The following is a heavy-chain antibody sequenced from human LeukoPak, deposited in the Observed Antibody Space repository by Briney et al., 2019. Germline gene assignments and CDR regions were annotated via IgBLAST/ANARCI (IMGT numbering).Heavy chain of an antibody. V-gene: IGHV3-13*01. CDR2: IGTAGDT. D-gene: IGHD6-19*01. CDR1: GFTFSSYD. CDR3: ARGVRQWLDNNWFDP. J-gene: IGHJ5*02. Sequence: GGPLRLSCAASGFTFSSYDMHWVRQATGKGLEWVSAIGTAGDTYYPGSVKGRFTISRENAKNSLYLQMNSLRAGDTAVYYCARGVRQWLDNNWFDPWGQGTLVTVSS.